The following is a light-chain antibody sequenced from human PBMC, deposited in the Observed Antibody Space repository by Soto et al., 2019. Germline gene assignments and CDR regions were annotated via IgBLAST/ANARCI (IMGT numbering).Light chain of an antibody. CDR1: SSNIESNT. CDR3: AAWDDILNGYV. V-gene: IGLV1-44*01. CDR2: SNY. J-gene: IGLJ1*01. Sequence: QCLLTEPPSASGTPGQRVTISFCCSSSNIESNTVNWYQQLPGTAPKLVIYSNYDRPSGVPDRFSGSTSGTSASLVIRGLQSEDEADYYCAAWDDILNGYVFGGGTKVTVL.